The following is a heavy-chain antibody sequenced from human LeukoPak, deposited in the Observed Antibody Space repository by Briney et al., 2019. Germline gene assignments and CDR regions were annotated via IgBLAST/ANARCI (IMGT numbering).Heavy chain of an antibody. CDR2: INHSGST. CDR1: GGSFSGYY. CDR3: ARIPYYYDSSGHPP. V-gene: IGHV4-34*01. Sequence: SETLSLTCAVYGGSFSGYYWSWIRQPPGKGLEWIGEINHSGSTNYNPSLKSRVAISVDTSKNQFSLKLSSVTAADTAVYYCARIPYYYDSSGHPPWGQGTLVTVSS. J-gene: IGHJ5*02. D-gene: IGHD3-22*01.